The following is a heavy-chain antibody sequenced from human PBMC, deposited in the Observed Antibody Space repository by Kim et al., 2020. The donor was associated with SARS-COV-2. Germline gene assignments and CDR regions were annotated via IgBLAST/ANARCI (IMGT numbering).Heavy chain of an antibody. CDR3: AKDMAVAGWGIDY. J-gene: IGHJ4*02. D-gene: IGHD6-19*01. V-gene: IGHV3-9*01. Sequence: GGSLRHSCAASGFTFDDYAMHWVRQTPGKGLEWVSGISWNSGSIGYADSVKGRFTISRDNAKNSLYLQMNSLRADDTALYYCAKDMAVAGWGIDYWGQGTLVTVSS. CDR2: ISWNSGSI. CDR1: GFTFDDYA.